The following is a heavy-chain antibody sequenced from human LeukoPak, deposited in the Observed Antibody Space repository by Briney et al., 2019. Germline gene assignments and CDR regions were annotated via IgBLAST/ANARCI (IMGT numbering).Heavy chain of an antibody. CDR2: ISAYNGNT. CDR1: GYTFTSYG. J-gene: IGHJ4*02. CDR3: ARGPTTVTTTDFDY. Sequence: GASVRVSCKASGYTFTSYGISWVRQAPGQGLEWMGWISAYNGNTNYAQKLQGRVTMTTDTSTSTAYMELRSLRSDDTAVYYCARGPTTVTTTDFDYWGQGTLVTVSS. V-gene: IGHV1-18*01. D-gene: IGHD4-17*01.